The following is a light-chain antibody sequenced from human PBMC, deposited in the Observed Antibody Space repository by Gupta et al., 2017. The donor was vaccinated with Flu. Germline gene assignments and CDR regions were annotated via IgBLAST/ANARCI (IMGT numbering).Light chain of an antibody. CDR3: CSYAGSSTVV. Sequence: TSSDGGSYNLFSWYQQHPGKAPKLMIYEVSKRPSGVSNRFSDSKSGNTASLTISGLQAEDEADYYCCSYAGSSTVVFGGGTKLTVL. V-gene: IGLV2-23*02. J-gene: IGLJ2*01. CDR1: SSDGGSYNL. CDR2: EVS.